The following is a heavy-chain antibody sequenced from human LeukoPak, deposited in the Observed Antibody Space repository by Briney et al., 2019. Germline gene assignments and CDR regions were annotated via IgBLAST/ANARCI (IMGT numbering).Heavy chain of an antibody. CDR2: INPSGGST. V-gene: IGHV1-46*01. CDR1: GGTFSSYA. CDR3: AVTDADY. Sequence: ASVKVSCKASGGTFSSYAISWVRQAPGQGLEWMGIINPSGGSTSYAQKFQSGVTMTRDTSTSTVYMELSSLRSEDTAVYYCAVTDADYWGQGTLVTVSS. J-gene: IGHJ4*02. D-gene: IGHD2-21*02.